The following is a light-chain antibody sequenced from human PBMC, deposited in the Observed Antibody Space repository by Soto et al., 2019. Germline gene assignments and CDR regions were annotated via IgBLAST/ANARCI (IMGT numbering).Light chain of an antibody. V-gene: IGLV2-14*01. Sequence: QSALPQPASVSGSPGQSITISCTGTSSDIGGYNYVSWYQQHPGKAPKLMIYDVTNRPSGVSTRFSGSKSGNTASLTISGLQAEDEADYYCSSYTSSSTSYVFGTGTKVTVL. CDR2: DVT. CDR3: SSYTSSSTSYV. CDR1: SSDIGGYNY. J-gene: IGLJ1*01.